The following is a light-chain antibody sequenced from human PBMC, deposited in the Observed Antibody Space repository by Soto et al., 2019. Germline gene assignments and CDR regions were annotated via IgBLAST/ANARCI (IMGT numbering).Light chain of an antibody. J-gene: IGKJ4*01. Sequence: EIVMTQSPATLSVSPGERATLSCRASQSVSSNLAWYQQKPGQAPRLLIYVASTRATGIPARFSGSGSGTEFTLTISSLQSEDVAVYYCQQYSYWPLTFGGGTKVEIK. CDR2: VAS. CDR1: QSVSSN. CDR3: QQYSYWPLT. V-gene: IGKV3-15*01.